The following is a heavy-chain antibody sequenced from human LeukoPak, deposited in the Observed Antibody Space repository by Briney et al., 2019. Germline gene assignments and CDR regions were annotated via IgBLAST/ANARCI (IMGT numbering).Heavy chain of an antibody. V-gene: IGHV3-30*04. Sequence: PGGSLRLSCAASGFTFSSYAMHWVRQAPGKGLEWVAVISYDGSNKYYADSVKGRFTISRDNSKNTLYLQMNSLRAEDTAVYYCARATYYSGAGSYIYYYMDVWAKGTTVTVSS. CDR1: GFTFSSYA. D-gene: IGHD3-10*01. J-gene: IGHJ6*03. CDR2: ISYDGSNK. CDR3: ARATYYSGAGSYIYYYMDV.